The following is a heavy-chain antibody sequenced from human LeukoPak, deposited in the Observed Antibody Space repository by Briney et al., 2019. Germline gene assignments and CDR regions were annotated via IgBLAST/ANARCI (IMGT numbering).Heavy chain of an antibody. CDR3: VRPPTARGGGFDY. CDR1: GGSFSGYY. V-gene: IGHV4-34*01. Sequence: SETLSLTCAVYGGSFSGYYWSWIRQPPGKGLEWIGEINHSGSTNYNPSLKSRVTMSVDTSKNQFSLKLSSVTAADTAVYYCVRPPTARGGGFDYWGQGTLVTVSS. CDR2: INHSGST. J-gene: IGHJ4*02. D-gene: IGHD3-16*01.